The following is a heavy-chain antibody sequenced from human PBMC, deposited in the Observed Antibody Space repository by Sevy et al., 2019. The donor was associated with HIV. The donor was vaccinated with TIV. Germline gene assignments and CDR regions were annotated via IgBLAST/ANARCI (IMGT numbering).Heavy chain of an antibody. V-gene: IGHV3-11*01. CDR3: ARIDVDSSSWMRAYFDD. D-gene: IGHD6-13*01. Sequence: LGGSLRLSCAASGFTFSDYYMSWSRQAPGKGLEWVSYISGSGSSKYYADSVKGRFTISRDNAKNSLYLQMNSLRAEDTAVYYCARIDVDSSSWMRAYFDDWGQGPLVTVSS. J-gene: IGHJ4*02. CDR2: ISGSGSSK. CDR1: GFTFSDYY.